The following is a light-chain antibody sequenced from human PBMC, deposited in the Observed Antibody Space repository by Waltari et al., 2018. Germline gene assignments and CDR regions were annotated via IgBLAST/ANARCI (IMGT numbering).Light chain of an antibody. V-gene: IGLV1-47*01. CDR3: AAWDNSLGGLVV. Sequence: QSVLTQPPSASGTPGQRVSISCSGSRPNLQGNYVPLYQQLPGTAPKRLLYRNYQRPSGVPDRFSGSKSGTSASLAISGLRSEDEGDYFCAAWDNSLGGLVVFGGGTKLTVL. CDR2: RNY. J-gene: IGLJ2*01. CDR1: RPNLQGNY.